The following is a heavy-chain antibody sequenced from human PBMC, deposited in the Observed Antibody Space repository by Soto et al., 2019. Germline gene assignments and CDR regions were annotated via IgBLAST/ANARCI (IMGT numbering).Heavy chain of an antibody. CDR3: ARLSGYTSPVTHYYYYALDV. Sequence: GRSLILCSTPAGVHCRYYTMSWVRPTQGKVLECVSYITSSSSTITYADSVKGRFNISRDNAKNSLHLQMSSVRDEGTAVYYCARLSGYTSPVTHYYYYALDVCGQATTVTVSA. CDR1: GVHCRYYT. CDR2: ITSSSSTI. J-gene: IGHJ6*01. D-gene: IGHD5-18*01. V-gene: IGHV3-48*02.